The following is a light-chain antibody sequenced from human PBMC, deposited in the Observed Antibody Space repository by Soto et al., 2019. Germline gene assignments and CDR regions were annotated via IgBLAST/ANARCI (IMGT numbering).Light chain of an antibody. J-gene: IGLJ2*01. Sequence: QSVLTQPPSASGTPGQRVTISCSGSRSNIGSNTVNWYQQLPGTAPKLLIYGNNERPSGVPDRFSGSNSGTSASLAISGLQSDDEADYYCAAWDDSLNGHVVFGGGTKVTVL. CDR1: RSNIGSNT. V-gene: IGLV1-44*01. CDR2: GNN. CDR3: AAWDDSLNGHVV.